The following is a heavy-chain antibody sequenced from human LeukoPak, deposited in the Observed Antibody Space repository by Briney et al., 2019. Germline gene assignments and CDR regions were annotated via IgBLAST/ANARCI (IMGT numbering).Heavy chain of an antibody. CDR2: IYTSGST. CDR3: ARGAYCGGDCYYGVGAFDI. V-gene: IGHV4-4*07. J-gene: IGHJ3*02. D-gene: IGHD2-21*02. Sequence: SETLSLTCTVSGGSISSYYWSWIRQPAGKGLEWIGRIYTSGSTNYNPSLKSRVTMSVDTSKNQFSLKLSSVTAADTAVYYCARGAYCGGDCYYGVGAFDIWGQGTMVTVSS. CDR1: GGSISSYY.